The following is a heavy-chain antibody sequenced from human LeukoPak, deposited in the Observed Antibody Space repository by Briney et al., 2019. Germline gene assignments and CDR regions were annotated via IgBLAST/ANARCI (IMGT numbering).Heavy chain of an antibody. V-gene: IGHV1-8*01. J-gene: IGHJ5*02. CDR2: MNPNSGNT. Sequence: ASVKVSCKASVYTFTSYDINWVRQATGQGLEWMGWMNPNSGNTGCAQKFQGRVTMTRNTSISTAYMELSSLRSEDTAVYYCARADYGDYDSNNWFDPWGQGTLVTVSS. CDR1: VYTFTSYD. CDR3: ARADYGDYDSNNWFDP. D-gene: IGHD4-17*01.